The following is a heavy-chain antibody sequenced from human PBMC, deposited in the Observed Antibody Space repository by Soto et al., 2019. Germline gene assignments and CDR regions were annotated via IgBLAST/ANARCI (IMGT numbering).Heavy chain of an antibody. V-gene: IGHV5-51*01. CDR3: ARTSVASDAFDI. CDR2: IYPGNSDT. J-gene: IGHJ3*02. Sequence: GESLKISCKASGYSFTSHWIGWVRQMSGKGLEWMGIIYPGNSDTRYSPSFQGQITISADKSIGTAYLQWSSLKASDTAMYYCARTSVASDAFDIWGKGTMVTVSS. CDR1: GYSFTSHW.